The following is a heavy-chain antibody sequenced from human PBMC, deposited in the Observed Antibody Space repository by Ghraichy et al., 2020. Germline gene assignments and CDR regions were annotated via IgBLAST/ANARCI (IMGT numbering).Heavy chain of an antibody. Sequence: SETLSLTCTVSGGSISSDGYSWSWIRQPPGKGLEWIGFIYHSGSVSYTPSLKSRVTISLDRSKNQFSLKLTSATAADTAVYFCARVTFYYDTSGEAFDIWGQGTIVTVSS. D-gene: IGHD3-22*01. CDR3: ARVTFYYDTSGEAFDI. CDR1: GGSISSDGYS. V-gene: IGHV4-30-2*01. CDR2: IYHSGSV. J-gene: IGHJ3*02.